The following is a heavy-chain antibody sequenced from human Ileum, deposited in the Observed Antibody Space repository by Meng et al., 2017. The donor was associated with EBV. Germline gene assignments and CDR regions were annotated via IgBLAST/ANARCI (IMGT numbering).Heavy chain of an antibody. CDR2: INPGIGST. Sequence: QVRLVTSGADMKKPGASVEISCKASGYKFDDYTIQWLRQAPGQRLEWLGWINPGIGSTYDSKTIRGRLTIAMDTFASTVYMGLTSLTSEDTAVYYCAREEGGRFDSWGQGTLVTVSS. V-gene: IGHV1-3*01. D-gene: IGHD2-15*01. CDR3: AREEGGRFDS. CDR1: GYKFDDYT. J-gene: IGHJ4*02.